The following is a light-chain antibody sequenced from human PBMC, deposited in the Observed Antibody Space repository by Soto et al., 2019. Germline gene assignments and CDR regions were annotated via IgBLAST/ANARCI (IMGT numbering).Light chain of an antibody. J-gene: IGKJ2*01. CDR1: QTIGTW. V-gene: IGKV1-5*01. Sequence: DIQMTQSPSTLSATVGDRVTITCRASQTIGTWLAWYQHKPGKAPKFLIYNACSLETGVPSRFSGSGSRTEFTLTITNLQPEDFATYYCLQYKSYLYSFGQGTKLEI. CDR3: LQYKSYLYS. CDR2: NAC.